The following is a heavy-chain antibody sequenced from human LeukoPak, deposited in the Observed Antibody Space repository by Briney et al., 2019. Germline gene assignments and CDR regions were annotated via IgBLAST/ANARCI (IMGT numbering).Heavy chain of an antibody. J-gene: IGHJ4*02. CDR1: GFTFSSYG. V-gene: IGHV3-33*08. D-gene: IGHD1-7*01. Sequence: GGSLRLSCAASGFTFSSYGMPWVRQAPGKGLEWVAVIWYDGSNKYYADSVKGRFTISRDNSKNTLYLQMNSLRAEDTAVYYCARDLGVTGTTGSDYWGQGTLVTVSS. CDR2: IWYDGSNK. CDR3: ARDLGVTGTTGSDY.